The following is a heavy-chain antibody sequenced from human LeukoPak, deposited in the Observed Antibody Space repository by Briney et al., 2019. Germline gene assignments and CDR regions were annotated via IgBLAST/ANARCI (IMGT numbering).Heavy chain of an antibody. CDR2: ISGSGGST. Sequence: GGSLRLSCAASGFTFNNAWMSWVRQAPGKGLEWVSSISGSGGSTYYADSVKGRFTISRDNSKNTLYLQMNSLRAEDTAVYYCAKGHTLGIVVNSRYNWFDPWGQGTLVTVSS. CDR3: AKGHTLGIVVNSRYNWFDP. V-gene: IGHV3-23*01. CDR1: GFTFNNAW. D-gene: IGHD3-22*01. J-gene: IGHJ5*02.